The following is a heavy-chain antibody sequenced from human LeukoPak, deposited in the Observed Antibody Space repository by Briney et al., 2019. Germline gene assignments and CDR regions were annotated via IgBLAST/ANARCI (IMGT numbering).Heavy chain of an antibody. CDR1: GFTFSSYS. CDR2: ISSSSSYI. J-gene: IGHJ4*02. Sequence: GGSLRLSCAASGFTFSSYSMNWVRQAPGKGLEWVSSISSSSSYIYYADSVKGRFTISRDNAKNSLYLQMNSLRAEDTAVYYCARDGAPYSSSSDYWGQGTLVTVSS. V-gene: IGHV3-21*01. D-gene: IGHD6-6*01. CDR3: ARDGAPYSSSSDY.